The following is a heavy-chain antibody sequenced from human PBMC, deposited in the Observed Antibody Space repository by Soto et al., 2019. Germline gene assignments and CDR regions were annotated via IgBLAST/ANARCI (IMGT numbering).Heavy chain of an antibody. J-gene: IGHJ5*02. V-gene: IGHV4-39*02. D-gene: IGHD1-7*01. Sequence: SETLSLTCTVSGGSISSTGYYWGWIRQPPGKGLEWIGSIHYGGSTFYNPSLKSRVTISEATSRTHFSLKLISVTAADTAVYYCAKLAYAPYHWFDPWGKGPLVT. CDR2: IHYGGST. CDR3: AKLAYAPYHWFDP. CDR1: GGSISSTGYY.